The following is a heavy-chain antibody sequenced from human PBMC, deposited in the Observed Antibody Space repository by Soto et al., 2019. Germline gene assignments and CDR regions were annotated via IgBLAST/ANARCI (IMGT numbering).Heavy chain of an antibody. CDR2: IYYSGST. J-gene: IGHJ5*02. Sequence: QLQLQESGPGLVKPSETLSLTCTVSGGSISSSSYYWGWIRQPPGKGLEWIGSIYYSGSTYYNPSLKSRVTISVDTSKNQFSLKLSSVTAADTAVYYCARHGAPFYSGYGENWFDPWGQGTLVTVSS. D-gene: IGHD5-12*01. V-gene: IGHV4-39*01. CDR1: GGSISSSSYY. CDR3: ARHGAPFYSGYGENWFDP.